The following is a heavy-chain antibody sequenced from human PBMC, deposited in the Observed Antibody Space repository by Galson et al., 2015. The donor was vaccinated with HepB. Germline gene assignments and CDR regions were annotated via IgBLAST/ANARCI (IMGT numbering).Heavy chain of an antibody. V-gene: IGHV1-69*13. CDR3: ARLSGYCSSTSCEPNWFDP. CDR1: GGTFSSYA. J-gene: IGHJ5*02. D-gene: IGHD2-2*01. Sequence: SVKVSCKASGGTFSSYAISWVRQAPGQGLEWMGGIIPIFGTANYAQKFQGRVTITADESTSTAYMELSSLRSEDTAMYYCARLSGYCSSTSCEPNWFDPWGQGTLVTVSS. CDR2: IIPIFGTA.